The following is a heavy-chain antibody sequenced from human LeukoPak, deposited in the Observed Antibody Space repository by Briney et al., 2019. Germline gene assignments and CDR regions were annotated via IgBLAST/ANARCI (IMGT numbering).Heavy chain of an antibody. CDR2: IYYSGST. Sequence: SETLSLTCTVSGGSISSSSYYWGWIRQPPGKGLEWIGSIYYSGSTYYNPSLKSRVTISVDTSKNQFSLKLSSVTAADTAVCYCARVNYYDSSGPEWFDPWGQGTLVTVSS. CDR1: GGSISSSSYY. D-gene: IGHD3-22*01. CDR3: ARVNYYDSSGPEWFDP. V-gene: IGHV4-39*01. J-gene: IGHJ5*02.